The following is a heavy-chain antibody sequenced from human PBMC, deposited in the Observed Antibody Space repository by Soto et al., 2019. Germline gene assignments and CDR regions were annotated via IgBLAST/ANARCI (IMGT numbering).Heavy chain of an antibody. CDR1: GGTFSTYA. V-gene: IGHV1-69*06. D-gene: IGHD1-26*01. CDR2: IIPIFGTA. CDR3: AADVGASARTFDY. J-gene: IGHJ4*02. Sequence: QVQLVQSGAEVKKPGSSVKVSCKASGGTFSTYAISWVRQAPGQGLEWMGGIIPIFGTANYAQKFQGRVTITAEKSTSTACVEVSSLGSEVTAVYYCAADVGASARTFDYWGQGTLVTVSS.